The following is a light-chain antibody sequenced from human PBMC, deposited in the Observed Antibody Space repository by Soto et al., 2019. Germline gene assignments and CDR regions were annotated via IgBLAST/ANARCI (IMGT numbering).Light chain of an antibody. CDR1: QSIGSN. CDR2: AAS. J-gene: IGKJ1*01. Sequence: EIVMTQSPATLSVSPGERATLSCRASQSIGSNLAWYQQKPGQAPRLLMYAASIRASDFPARFSGSGSGTEFTLTISGLQSDDFAVYFCKQYKKWPPWTFGHGTKVEIK. V-gene: IGKV3-15*01. CDR3: KQYKKWPPWT.